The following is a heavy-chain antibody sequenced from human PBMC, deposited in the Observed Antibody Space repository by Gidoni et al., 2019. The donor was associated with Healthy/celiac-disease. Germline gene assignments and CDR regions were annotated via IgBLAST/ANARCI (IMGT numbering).Heavy chain of an antibody. D-gene: IGHD2-8*01. V-gene: IGHV1-69-2*01. CDR2: VDPEDGET. CDR3: ATENSYCTNGVCPNYGMDV. J-gene: IGHJ6*02. Sequence: EVQLVQSGAEVKKPGATVKISCKVSGYTFTDYYMHRVQQAPGKGLEWMGLVDPEDGETIYAEKFQGRVTITADTSTDTAYMELSSLRSEDTAVYYCATENSYCTNGVCPNYGMDVWGQGTTVTVS. CDR1: GYTFTDYY.